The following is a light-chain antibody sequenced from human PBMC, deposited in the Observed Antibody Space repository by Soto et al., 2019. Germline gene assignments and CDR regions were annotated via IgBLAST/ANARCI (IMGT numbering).Light chain of an antibody. J-gene: IGKJ2*01. CDR1: QSVSSN. CDR2: GPS. CDR3: QQYNNWPPRA. V-gene: IGKV3-15*01. Sequence: EIVMTQSPATLSVSPGERATLSCRASQSVSSNLAWYQQKPGQAPRLLIYGPSTRATGIPARFSGSGSGTEFTLTISSLQYEDFAVYYCQQYNNWPPRAFGQGTKLEIK.